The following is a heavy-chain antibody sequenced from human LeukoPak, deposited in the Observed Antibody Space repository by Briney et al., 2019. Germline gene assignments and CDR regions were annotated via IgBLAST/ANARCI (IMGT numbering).Heavy chain of an antibody. CDR3: ARDMVEYYYGSGSYSADY. J-gene: IGHJ4*02. CDR2: IIPIFGTA. D-gene: IGHD3-10*01. Sequence: ASVKVSCKASGGTFSSYAISWVRQAPAQGLEWMGGIIPIFGTANYAQKFQGRVTITADESTSTAYMELSSLRSEDTAVYYCARDMVEYYYGSGSYSADYWGQGTLVTVSS. V-gene: IGHV1-69*01. CDR1: GGTFSSYA.